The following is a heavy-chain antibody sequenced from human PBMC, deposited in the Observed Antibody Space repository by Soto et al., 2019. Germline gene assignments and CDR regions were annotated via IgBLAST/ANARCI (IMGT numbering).Heavy chain of an antibody. J-gene: IGHJ4*02. CDR3: ARGRTIAAAQKWNFDY. CDR2: INHSGST. V-gene: IGHV4-34*01. Sequence: PSETLSLTCAVYGGSFSGYYWSWIRQPPGKGLEWIGEINHSGSTNYNPSLKSRVTISVDTSKNQFSLKLSSVTAADTAVYYCARGRTIAAAQKWNFDYWGQGTLVTVSS. D-gene: IGHD6-13*01. CDR1: GGSFSGYY.